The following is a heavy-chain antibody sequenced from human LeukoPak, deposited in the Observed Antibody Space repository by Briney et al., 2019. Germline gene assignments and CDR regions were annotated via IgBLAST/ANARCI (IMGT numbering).Heavy chain of an antibody. D-gene: IGHD1-26*01. Sequence: GASVKVSCKASGGTFSSYAISWVRQAPGQGLEWMGWINPNTGGTNYAQKFQGRVTMTRDTSITTAFMELSRLTSDDAAMYYCARDGPSPGILGRSRDFYYFYMDVWGKGTTVTVSS. CDR3: ARDGPSPGILGRSRDFYYFYMDV. J-gene: IGHJ6*03. V-gene: IGHV1-2*02. CDR1: GGTFSSYA. CDR2: INPNTGGT.